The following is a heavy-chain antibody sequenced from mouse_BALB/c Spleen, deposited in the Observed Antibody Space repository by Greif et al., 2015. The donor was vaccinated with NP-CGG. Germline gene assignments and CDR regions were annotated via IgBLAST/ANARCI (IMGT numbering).Heavy chain of an antibody. D-gene: IGHD2-14*01. CDR1: GFSLTSYG. CDR3: ARDLTYYRYDGAY. CDR2: IWAGGST. V-gene: IGHV2-9*02. Sequence: QVQLKESGPGLVAPSQSLSITCTVSGFSLTSYGVHWVRQPLGKGLEWLGVIWAGGSTNYNSALMSRLSISKDNSKSQVFLKMNSLQTDDTAMYYCARDLTYYRYDGAYWGQGTLVTVSA. J-gene: IGHJ3*01.